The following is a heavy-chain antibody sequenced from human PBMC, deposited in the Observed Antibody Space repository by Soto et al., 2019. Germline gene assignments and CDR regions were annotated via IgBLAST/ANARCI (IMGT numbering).Heavy chain of an antibody. J-gene: IGHJ4*02. CDR1: EGYSIDIGYY. CDR2: IYYSGST. V-gene: IGHV4-31*03. Sequence: SEPLSATCTVAEGYSIDIGYYWSMIRQNPGKGLEWIGYIYYSGSTYYNPSLKSRVTISVDTSKNQFSLKLSSVTAADTAVYYCARYGKPRFITMVRRVSQGLIDYWGQGTPVTVSS. CDR3: ARYGKPRFITMVRRVSQGLIDY. D-gene: IGHD3-10*01.